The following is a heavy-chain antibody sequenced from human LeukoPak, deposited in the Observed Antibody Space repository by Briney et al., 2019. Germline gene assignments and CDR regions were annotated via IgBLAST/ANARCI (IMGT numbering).Heavy chain of an antibody. D-gene: IGHD5-24*01. CDR1: GFTFSSYW. CDR3: AQHRVGHNLPRDY. J-gene: IGHJ4*02. Sequence: GGSLRLSCAASGFTFSSYWMNWARQAPGKGLEWVASINHNGNVNYYVDSVKGRFTISRDNAKNSLYLQMSNLRAEDTAVYYCAQHRVGHNLPRDYWGQGAQVTVSS. CDR2: INHNGNVN. V-gene: IGHV3-7*03.